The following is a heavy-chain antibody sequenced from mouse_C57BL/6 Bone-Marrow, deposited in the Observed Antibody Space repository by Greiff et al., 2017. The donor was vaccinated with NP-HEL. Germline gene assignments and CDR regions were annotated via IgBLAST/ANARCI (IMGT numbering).Heavy chain of an antibody. D-gene: IGHD1-1*01. Sequence: QVQLKESGPGLVAPSQSLSITCTVSGFSLTSYGVSWVRQPPGKGLEWLGVIWGDGSTNYHSAPISRLSISKDNSKSQVFLKLNSLQTDDTATYYCAKKGGFYYGSSPLYWYFDVWGTGTTVTVSS. V-gene: IGHV2-3*01. CDR3: AKKGGFYYGSSPLYWYFDV. CDR2: IWGDGST. J-gene: IGHJ1*03. CDR1: GFSLTSYG.